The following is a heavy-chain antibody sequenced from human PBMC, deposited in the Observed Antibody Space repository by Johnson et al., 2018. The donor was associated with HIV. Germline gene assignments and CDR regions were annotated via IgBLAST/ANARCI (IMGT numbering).Heavy chain of an antibody. CDR1: GFTFTSYA. CDR2: ISGSGGRA. Sequence: MLLVESGGGLVQPGGSLRLSCAGSGFTFTSYALNWVRQAPGKGLEWVSGISGSGGRAYDADSVQGRFTISRDNSKNTLYLQMNSLRSEDTAVYYCAGRAYYDTSGYKDGFDIWGQGTMVTVSS. J-gene: IGHJ3*02. D-gene: IGHD3-22*01. V-gene: IGHV3-23*04. CDR3: AGRAYYDTSGYKDGFDI.